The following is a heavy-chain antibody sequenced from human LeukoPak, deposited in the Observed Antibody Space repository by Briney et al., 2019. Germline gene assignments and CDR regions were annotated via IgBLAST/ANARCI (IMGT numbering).Heavy chain of an antibody. D-gene: IGHD6-19*01. Sequence: GASVKVSCKASGGTFSSYAISWVRQAPGQGLEWMGGIIPIFGTANYAQKFQGRVTITTDESTSTAYMELSSLRSEDTAVYYCAREEAVAGTRKYYFDYWGQGTLVTVSS. CDR1: GGTFSSYA. J-gene: IGHJ4*02. CDR2: IIPIFGTA. CDR3: AREEAVAGTRKYYFDY. V-gene: IGHV1-69*05.